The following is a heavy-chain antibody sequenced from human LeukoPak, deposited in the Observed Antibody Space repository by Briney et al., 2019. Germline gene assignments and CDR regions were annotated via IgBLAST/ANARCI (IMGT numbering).Heavy chain of an antibody. CDR1: GFTFSSYG. CDR2: ISYDGSNK. J-gene: IGHJ4*02. D-gene: IGHD6-19*01. Sequence: PGRSLRLSCAASGFTFSSYGMHWVRQAPGKGLEWVAVISYDGSNKYYADSVKGRFTISRDNSKNTLYLQMNSLRAEDTAVYYCANAPWLVRFPAFDYWGQGTLVTVSS. V-gene: IGHV3-30*18. CDR3: ANAPWLVRFPAFDY.